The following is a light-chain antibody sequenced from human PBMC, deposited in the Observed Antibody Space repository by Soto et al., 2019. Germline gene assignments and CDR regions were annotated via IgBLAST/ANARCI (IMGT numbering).Light chain of an antibody. J-gene: IGKJ5*01. V-gene: IGKV3-20*01. CDR3: QQYGSSPIT. CDR1: QSVTRDY. CDR2: GAS. Sequence: EIVLTQSPDPLSLSPGGRATLSCRASQSVTRDYLGWYQQTPGQAPRLLIFGASSRATGIPDRFTGSGSGTDFTLTISRVEPEDFAVYYCQQYGSSPITFGQGTRLEIK.